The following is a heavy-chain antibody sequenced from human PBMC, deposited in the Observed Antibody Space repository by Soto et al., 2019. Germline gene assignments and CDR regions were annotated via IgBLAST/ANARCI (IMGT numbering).Heavy chain of an antibody. V-gene: IGHV4-31*11. Sequence: PSETLSLTCAVSGGSISSGGYYWSWIRQHPGKGLEWIGYIYYSGSTYYNPSLKSRVTISVDTSKNQFSLKLSSVTAADTAVYYCARDVYYDILTGYQYGMDVWGQGTTVTVSS. CDR3: ARDVYYDILTGYQYGMDV. CDR2: IYYSGST. J-gene: IGHJ6*02. D-gene: IGHD3-9*01. CDR1: GGSISSGGYY.